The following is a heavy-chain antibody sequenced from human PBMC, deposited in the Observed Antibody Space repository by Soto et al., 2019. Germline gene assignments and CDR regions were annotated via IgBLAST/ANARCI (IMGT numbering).Heavy chain of an antibody. CDR2: ISANNGKT. CDR1: GGTFSSYA. D-gene: IGHD6-19*01. J-gene: IGHJ3*02. V-gene: IGHV1-18*01. CDR3: ARDGEYSSGWYLAFDI. Sequence: ASVKVSCKASGGTFSSYAISWVRQAPGQGLEWMGGISANNGKTNYAQKLQGRVTMTTDTSTSTAYTELRSLRSDDTAVYYCARDGEYSSGWYLAFDIWGQGTMVTVSS.